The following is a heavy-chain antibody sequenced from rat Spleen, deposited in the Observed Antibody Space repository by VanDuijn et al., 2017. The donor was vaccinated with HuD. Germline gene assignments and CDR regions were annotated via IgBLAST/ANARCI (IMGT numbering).Heavy chain of an antibody. D-gene: IGHD1-9*01. CDR1: GFTFSDYN. Sequence: EVQLVESGGGLVQPGRSLKLSCAASGFTFSDYNMAWVRQAPKKGLEWVATISNIDDTYYSDSVKGRFSVSRDNAKSTLSLQMDSLRSEDTATYYCARRHYGYTDYFDYWGQGVMVTVSS. CDR2: ISNIDDT. V-gene: IGHV5-7*01. J-gene: IGHJ2*01. CDR3: ARRHYGYTDYFDY.